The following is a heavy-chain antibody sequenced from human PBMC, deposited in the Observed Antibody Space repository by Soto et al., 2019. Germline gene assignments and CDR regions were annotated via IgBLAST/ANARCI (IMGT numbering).Heavy chain of an antibody. J-gene: IGHJ5*02. CDR3: AHRTTTMTWWFDP. Sequence: QIPLKESGPTLVTPTQTLTLTCTFSGFSLTTSGVGVGWIRQPPGKALEWLALIYLDDDKRYSPSLKSRLTIATETSKNQLVLTMTKMDPADTATYFCAHRTTTMTWWFDPWGQRTLVTVSS. V-gene: IGHV2-5*02. D-gene: IGHD4-17*01. CDR1: GFSLTTSGVG. CDR2: IYLDDDK.